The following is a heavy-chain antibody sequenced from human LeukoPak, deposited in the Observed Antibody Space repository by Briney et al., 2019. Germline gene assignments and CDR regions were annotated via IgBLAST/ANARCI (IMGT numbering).Heavy chain of an antibody. V-gene: IGHV1-2*02. CDR3: ARSLDRGRFSNYADF. CDR2: INPNSGDT. CDR1: GFTFTDFY. D-gene: IGHD3-10*01. Sequence: ASVKVSCKASGFTFTDFYIHWVRQAPGQGLELMGWINPNSGDTNYAQKFQGRVTMTRDTPISTAYMEVSRLRSDDTAAYYCARSLDRGRFSNYADFWGQGTLVTVSS. J-gene: IGHJ4*02.